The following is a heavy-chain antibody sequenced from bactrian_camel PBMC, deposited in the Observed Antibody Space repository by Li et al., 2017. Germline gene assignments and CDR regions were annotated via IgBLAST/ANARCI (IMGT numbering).Heavy chain of an antibody. Sequence: HVQLMESGGGSVQTGGSLRLSCVASENTYRSNCIGWFRQAPGKQREGVATIDGGGTTHYSDSVKGRFTISVNVDNFTLNLQMNSLKPEDTGTYYCATMSDIRALDSGAGGRFRYWGQGTQVTVS. CDR3: ATMSDIRALDSGAGGRFRY. CDR1: ENTYRSNC. J-gene: IGHJ6*01. V-gene: IGHV3S53*01. CDR2: IDGGGTT. D-gene: IGHD4*01.